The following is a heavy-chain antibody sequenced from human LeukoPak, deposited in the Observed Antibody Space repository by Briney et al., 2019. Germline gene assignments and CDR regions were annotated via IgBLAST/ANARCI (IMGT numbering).Heavy chain of an antibody. J-gene: IGHJ6*02. CDR1: GYSFTSYW. D-gene: IGHD3-22*01. Sequence: GESLKISCKGSGYSFTSYWISWVRQMPGKGLEWMGRIDPSDSYTNYSPSFQGHVTISADKSISTAYLQWSSLKASDTAMYDCARDGYYYDSSGSYYYYGMDVWGQGTTVTVSS. V-gene: IGHV5-10-1*01. CDR2: IDPSDSYT. CDR3: ARDGYYYDSSGSYYYYGMDV.